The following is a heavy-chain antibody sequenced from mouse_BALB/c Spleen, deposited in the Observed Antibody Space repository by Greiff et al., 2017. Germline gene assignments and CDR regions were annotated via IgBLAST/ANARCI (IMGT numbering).Heavy chain of an antibody. Sequence: EVKLVESGGGLVKLGGSLKLSCAASGFTFSSYYMSWVRQTPEKRLELVAAINSNGGSTYYPDTVKGRFTISRDNAKNTLYLQMSSLKSEDTAMYYCARISYGYDDYWGQGTTLTVSS. D-gene: IGHD2-2*01. V-gene: IGHV5-6-2*01. CDR2: INSNGGST. CDR1: GFTFSSYY. CDR3: ARISYGYDDY. J-gene: IGHJ2*01.